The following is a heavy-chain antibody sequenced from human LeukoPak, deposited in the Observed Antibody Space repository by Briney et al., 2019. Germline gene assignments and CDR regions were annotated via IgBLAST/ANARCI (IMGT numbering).Heavy chain of an antibody. D-gene: IGHD1-7*01. CDR1: GYTFTAYC. J-gene: IGHJ4*02. CDR3: ARSAHSTTSLIDY. V-gene: IGHV1-2*02. Sequence: GASVKVSCKAYGYTFTAYCMHWVRQAPGQGLEWMGWINPNSGGTNYAQKFQGRVTMTRDTSISTAYMELSRLRSDDTAVYYCARSAHSTTSLIDYWGQGNLVTVSS. CDR2: INPNSGGT.